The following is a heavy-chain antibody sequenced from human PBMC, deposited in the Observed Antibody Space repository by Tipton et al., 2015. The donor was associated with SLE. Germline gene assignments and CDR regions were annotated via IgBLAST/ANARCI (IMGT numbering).Heavy chain of an antibody. CDR1: GFTFSNYA. CDR3: ARDLRGSGWFFDL. CDR2: ISRSDGTT. J-gene: IGHJ2*01. V-gene: IGHV3-23*01. D-gene: IGHD3-10*01. Sequence: SLRLSCAASGFTFSNYAMTWVRQAPGKGLEWVSSISRSDGTTYYADSVKGRFTISRDNSNNTLYLQLNSLRAVDTALYYCARDLRGSGWFFDLWGRGTLVTVSS.